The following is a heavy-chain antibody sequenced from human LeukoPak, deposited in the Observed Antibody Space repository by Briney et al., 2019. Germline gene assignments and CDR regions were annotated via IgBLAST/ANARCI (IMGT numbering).Heavy chain of an antibody. V-gene: IGHV3-7*01. CDR1: GFNFNAYW. Sequence: GGSLRLSCAASGFNFNAYWMSWVRQAPGKGLEWVANIKQDGSEKYYVDSVKGRFTASRDNAKNSLYLQMNSLRAEDTAVYYCARDTTPRNYYDSSGYGYWGQGTLVTVSS. CDR3: ARDTTPRNYYDSSGYGY. CDR2: IKQDGSEK. D-gene: IGHD3-22*01. J-gene: IGHJ4*02.